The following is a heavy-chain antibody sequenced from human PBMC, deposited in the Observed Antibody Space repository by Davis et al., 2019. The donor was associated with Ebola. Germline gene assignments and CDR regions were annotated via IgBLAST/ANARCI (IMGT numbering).Heavy chain of an antibody. V-gene: IGHV5-51*01. CDR1: GYSFTTSW. Sequence: GESLKISCKGSGYSFTTSWIVWVRQMPGKGLEWMGIIYPGDSDTRYSPSFQGQVTISADKSITTAYLQWSSLKASDTAMYYCARQRHYYHYIDVWGKGTTVTVSS. CDR2: IYPGDSDT. CDR3: ARQRHYYHYIDV. J-gene: IGHJ6*03.